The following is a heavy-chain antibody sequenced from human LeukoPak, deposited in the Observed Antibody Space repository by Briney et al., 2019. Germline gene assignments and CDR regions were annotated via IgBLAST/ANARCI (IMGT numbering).Heavy chain of an antibody. Sequence: SETLSLTCTVSGGSISSYYWSWIRQPPGKGLEWIGYIYYSGSTSYNPSLKSRVTISVDTSKNQFSLKLSSVTAADTAVYYCARSLGSAAGMFPDWFDPWGQGTLVTVSS. D-gene: IGHD6-13*01. CDR3: ARSLGSAAGMFPDWFDP. CDR1: GGSISSYY. J-gene: IGHJ5*02. CDR2: IYYSGST. V-gene: IGHV4-59*01.